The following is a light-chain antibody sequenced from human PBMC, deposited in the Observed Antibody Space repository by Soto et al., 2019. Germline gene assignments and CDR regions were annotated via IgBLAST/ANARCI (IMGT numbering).Light chain of an antibody. CDR3: QGYNGARET. Sequence: DIQMTQAPSSPSASVGDRVTITCRASQGIRNNLAWYQQKPGKVPKVLIYAASTLQSGVPSRFSGSGSGTDFTLTISSLQSVDVATYYCQGYNGARETFGPGTKVDIK. CDR2: AAS. CDR1: QGIRNN. V-gene: IGKV1-27*01. J-gene: IGKJ3*01.